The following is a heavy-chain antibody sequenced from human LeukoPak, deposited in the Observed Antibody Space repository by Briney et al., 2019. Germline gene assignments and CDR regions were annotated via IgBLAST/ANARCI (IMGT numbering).Heavy chain of an antibody. Sequence: GESLKISCKGSGYSFTSYWIGWVRQMPGKGLEWMGIIYPGDSDTRYSPSFQGQVTISADKSISTAYLQWSSLKASDTAMYYCARQFTTSSWSNDYYYYYMDVWGKGTTVTVSS. V-gene: IGHV5-51*01. D-gene: IGHD6-13*01. J-gene: IGHJ6*03. CDR1: GYSFTSYW. CDR2: IYPGDSDT. CDR3: ARQFTTSSWSNDYYYYYMDV.